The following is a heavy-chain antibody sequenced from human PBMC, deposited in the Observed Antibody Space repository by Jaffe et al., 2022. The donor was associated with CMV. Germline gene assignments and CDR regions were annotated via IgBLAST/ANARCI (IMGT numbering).Heavy chain of an antibody. CDR3: AKDFDSSGWAAPNDY. J-gene: IGHJ4*02. D-gene: IGHD6-19*01. V-gene: IGHV3-30*18. Sequence: QVQLVESGGGVVQPGRSLRLSCAASGFTFSSYGMHWVRQAPGKGLEWVAVISYDGSNKYYADSVKGRFTISRDNSKNTLYLQMNSLRAEDTAVYYCAKDFDSSGWAAPNDYWGQGTLVTVSS. CDR2: ISYDGSNK. CDR1: GFTFSSYG.